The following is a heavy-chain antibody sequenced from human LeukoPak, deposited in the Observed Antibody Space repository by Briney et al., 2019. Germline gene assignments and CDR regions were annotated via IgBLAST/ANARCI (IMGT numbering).Heavy chain of an antibody. V-gene: IGHV4-61*02. CDR1: GGSISSGSYY. J-gene: IGHJ5*02. D-gene: IGHD2-15*01. CDR3: ARTQVGCSGGSCYSGWFDP. Sequence: SQTLSLTCTDSGGSISSGSYYWSWIRQPAGKGLEWIGRIYTSGSTNYNPSLKSRVTISVDTSKNQFSLKLSSVTAADTAVYYCARTQVGCSGGSCYSGWFDPWGQGTLVTVSS. CDR2: IYTSGST.